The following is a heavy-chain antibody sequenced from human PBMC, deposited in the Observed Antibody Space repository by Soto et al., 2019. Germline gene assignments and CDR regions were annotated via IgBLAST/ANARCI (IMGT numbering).Heavy chain of an antibody. CDR3: ARAVAPYLGTWFDP. V-gene: IGHV4-30-2*01. D-gene: IGHD3-16*01. Sequence: SETLSLTCAVSGGSISSGNSYAWSWIRQPPGKGLEWIGSISHTGRTSYNPSLKGRVTMSVDKSKNQFSLKLSSVTTADMAVYYCARAVAPYLGTWFDPWGQGSLVTVSS. CDR2: ISHTGRT. CDR1: GGSISSGNSYA. J-gene: IGHJ5*02.